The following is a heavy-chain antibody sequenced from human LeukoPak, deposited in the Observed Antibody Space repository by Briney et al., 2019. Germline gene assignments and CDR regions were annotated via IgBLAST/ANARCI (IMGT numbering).Heavy chain of an antibody. CDR2: IYCSGST. D-gene: IGHD6-13*01. CDR1: GGSISSYY. CDR3: ARPSWNYYYMDV. Sequence: PSETLSLTCTVSGGSISSYYWSWIRQPPGKGLEWIGYIYCSGSTNYNPSLKSRVTISVDTSKNQFSLKLSSVTAADTAVYYCARPSWNYYYMDVWGKGTTVTVSS. J-gene: IGHJ6*03. V-gene: IGHV4-59*01.